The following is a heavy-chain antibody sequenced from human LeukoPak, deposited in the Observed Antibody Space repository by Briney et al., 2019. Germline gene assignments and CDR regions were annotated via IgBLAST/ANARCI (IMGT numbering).Heavy chain of an antibody. V-gene: IGHV3-74*01. D-gene: IGHD1-26*01. CDR1: GFTFKNYW. J-gene: IGHJ3*02. CDR2: IDHDGSGT. Sequence: PGGSLRLSCAASGFTFKNYWMHWVRQAPGTGLVWVSRIDHDGSGTSYADSVKGRFTVSRDNAKSTLYLQMSSLRAEDTAVYYCVKARWELYDAFDIWGQGTMVTVSS. CDR3: VKARWELYDAFDI.